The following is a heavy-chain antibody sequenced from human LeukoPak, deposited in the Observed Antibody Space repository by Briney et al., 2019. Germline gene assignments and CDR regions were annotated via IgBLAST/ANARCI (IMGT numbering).Heavy chain of an antibody. CDR2: LRGDTGDT. D-gene: IGHD1-1*01. V-gene: IGHV1-2*02. CDR3: ARVRYNACDY. J-gene: IGHJ4*02. Sequence: GASVTVSCTTSGYMVTDYYMHWVRQAPGQGLEWMGWLRGDTGDTNSPQKFKGRVTMTRDTATNTAYMQLSRLTYDDTAIYFCARVRYNACDYWGQGTLVTVSS. CDR1: GYMVTDYY.